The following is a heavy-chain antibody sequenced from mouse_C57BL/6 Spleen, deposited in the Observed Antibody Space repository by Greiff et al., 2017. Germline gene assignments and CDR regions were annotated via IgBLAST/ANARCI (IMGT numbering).Heavy chain of an antibody. Sequence: QVQLQQSGAELVMPGASVKLSCKASGYTFTSYWMHWVKQRPGQGLEWIGEIDPSDSYTNYNQKFKVKSTLTVDTSSSTAYMQLSSLTSEDSAVFYCARWGDYDPYSAMDYWGQGTSVTVSS. CDR1: GYTFTSYW. D-gene: IGHD2-4*01. J-gene: IGHJ4*01. CDR3: ARWGDYDPYSAMDY. CDR2: IDPSDSYT. V-gene: IGHV1-69*01.